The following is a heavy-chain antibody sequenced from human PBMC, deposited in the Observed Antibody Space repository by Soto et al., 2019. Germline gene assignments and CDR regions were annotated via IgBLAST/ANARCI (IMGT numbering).Heavy chain of an antibody. V-gene: IGHV3-23*01. J-gene: IGHJ4*02. CDR3: AKAGDLGTYKRPSDY. CDR1: GFTFSNYA. Sequence: EVQLMESGGGLVQPGGSLRLPCAASGFTFSNYAMSWVRQAPGKGLEWVSAISASGGSTYYADSVKGRFTISRDNSKNTLYLQMNSLRAEDTAVYYCAKAGDLGTYKRPSDYWGQGTLVTVSS. D-gene: IGHD3-10*01. CDR2: ISASGGST.